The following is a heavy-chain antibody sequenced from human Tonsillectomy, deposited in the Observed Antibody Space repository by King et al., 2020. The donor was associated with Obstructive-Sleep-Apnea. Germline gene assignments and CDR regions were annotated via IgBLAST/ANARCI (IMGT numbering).Heavy chain of an antibody. CDR3: AKDIRSGCYSDAFDI. J-gene: IGHJ3*02. CDR1: GFPFAVYA. CDR2: IGWVGGRP. V-gene: IGHV3-43D*03. D-gene: IGHD1-26*01. Sequence: VQLVESGGVGVQPGGSLRLSCAASGFPFAVYAMHWARQAPRKGREWVSFIGWVGGRPDSADPLKGRFTTPRDNSKNSLYLPMNILRAEDTALYYCAKDIRSGCYSDAFDIWGQGTMVTVSS.